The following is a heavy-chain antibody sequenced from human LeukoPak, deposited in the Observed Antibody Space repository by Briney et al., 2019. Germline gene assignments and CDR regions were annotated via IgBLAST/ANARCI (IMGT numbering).Heavy chain of an antibody. V-gene: IGHV4-4*02. CDR3: ATYYDILSGYTFDY. CDR1: GGSLSRSNW. J-gene: IGHJ4*02. Sequence: PSETLSLTCPVSGGSLSRSNWWSWVRQPPGKGLEWIGEIHDTGSTNYNPPLKSRVTMSLDKSKNQFSLNLNSVTAADTAVYYCATYYDILSGYTFDYWGQGTLVAVSS. D-gene: IGHD3-9*01. CDR2: IHDTGST.